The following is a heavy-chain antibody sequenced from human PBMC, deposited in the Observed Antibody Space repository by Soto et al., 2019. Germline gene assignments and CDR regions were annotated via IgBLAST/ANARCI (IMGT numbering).Heavy chain of an antibody. CDR1: GVSSTNYW. CDR2: IDPVDSYA. Sequence: GESLKICCKGSGVSSTNYWISWVRQMPGKGLEWMGNIDPVDSYANYSPSFQGHVTFSVDTSISTAYLQWSSLKASDTAMYFCARIEPIAPNWSVSWGQAPLVTVSS. V-gene: IGHV5-10-1*01. D-gene: IGHD6-13*01. CDR3: ARIEPIAPNWSVS. J-gene: IGHJ5*01.